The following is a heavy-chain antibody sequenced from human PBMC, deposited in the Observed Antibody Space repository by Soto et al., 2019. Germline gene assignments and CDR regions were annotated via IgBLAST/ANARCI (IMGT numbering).Heavy chain of an antibody. CDR1: GFNFRDYG. J-gene: IGHJ4*02. V-gene: IGHV3-33*01. D-gene: IGHD1-26*01. CDR2: TRHDGSNT. CDR3: ARDGVGITTFFGYLDY. Sequence: QVQLVQSGGGVVQPGRSLTLSCEASGFNFRDYGMHWVRQAPGKGLEWVAITRHDGSNTHYADSVRGRFPISRDNSKNTLYLQMNSLRVEDTALYYCARDGVGITTFFGYLDYWGQGTLITVSS.